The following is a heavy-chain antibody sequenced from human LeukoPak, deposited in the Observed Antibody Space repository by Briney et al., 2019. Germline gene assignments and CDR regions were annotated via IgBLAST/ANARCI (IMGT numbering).Heavy chain of an antibody. CDR3: ARGPNKSDGGNSGSAWFDP. D-gene: IGHD4-23*01. Sequence: ASVRVSCKASGYTFTTFDINWVRQATGQGLEWIGWMNPNSGNTGYAQKFQGRVTMTRNTSISTAYMEVSSLRSEDTAVYYCARGPNKSDGGNSGSAWFDPWGQGTLVTVSS. V-gene: IGHV1-8*01. CDR2: MNPNSGNT. J-gene: IGHJ5*02. CDR1: GYTFTTFD.